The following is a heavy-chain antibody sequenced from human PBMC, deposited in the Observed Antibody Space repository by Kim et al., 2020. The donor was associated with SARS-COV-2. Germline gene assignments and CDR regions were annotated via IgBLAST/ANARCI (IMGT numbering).Heavy chain of an antibody. D-gene: IGHD3-16*01. Sequence: SETLSLTCAVYGGSFSGYYWSWIRQPPGKGLEWIGEINHSGSTNYNPSLKSRVTISVDTSKNQFSLKLSSVTAADTAVYYCARSGHMIPRSPLWDVWGQGTTVTVSS. V-gene: IGHV4-34*01. CDR2: INHSGST. CDR1: GGSFSGYY. J-gene: IGHJ6*02. CDR3: ARSGHMIPRSPLWDV.